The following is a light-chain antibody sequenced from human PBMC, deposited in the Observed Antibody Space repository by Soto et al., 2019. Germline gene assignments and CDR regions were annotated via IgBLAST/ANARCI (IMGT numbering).Light chain of an antibody. CDR3: QHWHDYSWT. Sequence: DIHLTQSPSTLSASVGDRVTITCRASQSISVWLAWYQQKPGKAPNLLIYKTSSLEIGVPSRFSGSGSGTEFTLTISSLQPDDFATYYCQHWHDYSWTFGQGTKVEVK. J-gene: IGKJ1*01. CDR1: QSISVW. CDR2: KTS. V-gene: IGKV1-5*03.